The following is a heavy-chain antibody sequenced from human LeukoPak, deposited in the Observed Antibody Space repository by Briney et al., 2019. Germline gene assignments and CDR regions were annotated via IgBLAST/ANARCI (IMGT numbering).Heavy chain of an antibody. CDR1: GYSISNGYF. CDR2: IYHSGST. V-gene: IGHV4-38-2*02. Sequence: PSETLSLTCTVSGYSISNGYFCGWIRQPPGKGLEWIGSIYHSGSTYYNPSLKSRVTISIDTSKNQFSLKLSSVTAADTAVYYCARDPNIATYWYFDLWGRGALVTVSS. D-gene: IGHD5-12*01. J-gene: IGHJ2*01. CDR3: ARDPNIATYWYFDL.